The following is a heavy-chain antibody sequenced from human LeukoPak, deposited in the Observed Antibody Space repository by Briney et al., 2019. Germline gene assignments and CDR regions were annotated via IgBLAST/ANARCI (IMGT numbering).Heavy chain of an antibody. V-gene: IGHV3-48*04. CDR1: GFTFSDYN. Sequence: GGSLRLSCAASGFTFSDYNMNWVRQAPGKGLEWVAYISGISITIYYADSVKGRFTISRDNAKNSLYLQMNSLRAEDTAMYYCARAMRSGYEKDWFDPWGQGTLVTVSS. CDR3: ARAMRSGYEKDWFDP. J-gene: IGHJ5*02. D-gene: IGHD5-12*01. CDR2: ISGISITI.